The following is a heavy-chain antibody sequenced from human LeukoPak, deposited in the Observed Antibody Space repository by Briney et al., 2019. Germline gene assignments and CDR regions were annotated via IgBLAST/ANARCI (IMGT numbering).Heavy chain of an antibody. J-gene: IGHJ4*02. Sequence: GGSLTLSCAASGFTFRAHTMNWVRLAPGKGLEWVSYIGSTSITIYYAHSVEGRFTISRDNAKNSLYLQMSSLRVEDTAVYYCARGPLYDITGSYGLWGQGTLVTVSS. CDR2: IGSTSITI. V-gene: IGHV3-48*01. D-gene: IGHD2-8*01. CDR3: ARGPLYDITGSYGL. CDR1: GFTFRAHT.